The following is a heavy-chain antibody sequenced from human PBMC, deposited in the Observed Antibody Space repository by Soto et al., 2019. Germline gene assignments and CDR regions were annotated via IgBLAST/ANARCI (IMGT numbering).Heavy chain of an antibody. CDR2: ISSSSSYI. D-gene: IGHD3-22*01. CDR3: ARNAYYYDSSGYYEFIDY. Sequence: GGSLRLSCAASGFTFSSYSMNWVRQAPGKGLEWVSSISSSSSYIYYADSVKGRFTISRDNAKNSLYLQMNSLRAEDTAVYYCARNAYYYDSSGYYEFIDYWGQGTLVTVSS. J-gene: IGHJ4*02. V-gene: IGHV3-21*01. CDR1: GFTFSSYS.